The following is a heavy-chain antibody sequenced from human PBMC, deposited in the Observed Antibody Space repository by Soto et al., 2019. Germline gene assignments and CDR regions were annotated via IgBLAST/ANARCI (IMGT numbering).Heavy chain of an antibody. CDR3: ARRHYDFWIVFFVSAVHRNYYYYGMDV. V-gene: IGHV4-34*01. Sequence: SETLSLTCAVYGGSFSGYYWSWIRQPPGKGLEWIGEINHSGSTNYNPSLKSRVTISVDTSKNQFSLKLSSVTAADTAVYYCARRHYDFWIVFFVSAVHRNYYYYGMDVWGQGTTVTVSS. CDR2: INHSGST. D-gene: IGHD3-3*01. CDR1: GGSFSGYY. J-gene: IGHJ6*02.